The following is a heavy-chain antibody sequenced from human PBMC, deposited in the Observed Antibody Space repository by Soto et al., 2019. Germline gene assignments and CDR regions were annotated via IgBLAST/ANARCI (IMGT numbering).Heavy chain of an antibody. V-gene: IGHV3-30*18. CDR1: GFTFSGYG. CDR3: AKEYWTGRYDGYYFDC. Sequence: GGSLRLSCAASGFTFSGYGMHWVRQAPGKGLEWVGVISYDGSNKFYADSVKGRFTISRDNSNNTLHLQMDSLGAEDTVLYYCAKEYWTGRYDGYYFDCWGQGTLVTVSS. D-gene: IGHD2-8*02. CDR2: ISYDGSNK. J-gene: IGHJ4*02.